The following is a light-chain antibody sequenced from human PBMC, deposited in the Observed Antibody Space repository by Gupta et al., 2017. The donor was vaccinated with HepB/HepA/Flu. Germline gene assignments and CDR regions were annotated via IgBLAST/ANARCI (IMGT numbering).Light chain of an antibody. J-gene: IGKJ3*01. Sequence: AIQMTQSPSSLSASVGDRVTITCRASQGIRNDLGWYQQKPGKAPKLLIYAASSLQRGVPSRCSGSGDGTDFTLTISSRQPEDFATYYCLQEYNDPRPFTFGHGTKVDIK. CDR1: QGIRND. CDR3: LQEYNDPRPFT. V-gene: IGKV1-6*01. CDR2: AAS.